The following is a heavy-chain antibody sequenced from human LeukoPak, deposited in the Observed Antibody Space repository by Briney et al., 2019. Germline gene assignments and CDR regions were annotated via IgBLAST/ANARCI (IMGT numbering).Heavy chain of an antibody. CDR1: GYTFTSYG. J-gene: IGHJ4*02. Sequence: ASVKVSCKASGYTFTSYGISWVRQAPGQGLEWMGWINPNSGGTNYAQKFQGRVTMTRDTSISTAYMELSRLRSDDTAVYYCAREDIVVVVAATISYFDYWGQGTLVTVSS. D-gene: IGHD2-15*01. V-gene: IGHV1-2*02. CDR3: AREDIVVVVAATISYFDY. CDR2: INPNSGGT.